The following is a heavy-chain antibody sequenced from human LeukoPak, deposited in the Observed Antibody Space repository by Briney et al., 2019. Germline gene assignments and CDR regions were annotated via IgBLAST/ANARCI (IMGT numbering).Heavy chain of an antibody. V-gene: IGHV4-38-2*01. D-gene: IGHD3-3*01. CDR2: RNHRENA. J-gene: IGHJ6*03. CDR3: ARVAYDFWSGTPTFYYMDV. Sequence: PSETLSLTCAVSGFSITSGHYWGWVRQPPGKGLEWIGNRNHRENAYYTPSLRSRLTIFVDSSKNKFSLKLNSVTAADTAVYFCARVAYDFWSGTPTFYYMDVWGSGTAVTVSS. CDR1: GFSITSGHY.